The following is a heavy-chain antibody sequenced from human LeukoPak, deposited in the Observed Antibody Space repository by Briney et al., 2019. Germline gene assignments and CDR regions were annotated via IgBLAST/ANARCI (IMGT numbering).Heavy chain of an antibody. CDR2: IYYSGTT. J-gene: IGHJ4*02. CDR3: ARRRTTGFDY. V-gene: IGHV4-30-4*08. Sequence: SETLSLTCTVSGDSISSGDYYWTWIRQPPGKGLEWIGYIYYSGTTYYTPSLKSRLTISIDTSKNQFSLKLNSVTAADTAVYYCARRRTTGFDYWGQGTLVTVSS. D-gene: IGHD1-14*01. CDR1: GDSISSGDYY.